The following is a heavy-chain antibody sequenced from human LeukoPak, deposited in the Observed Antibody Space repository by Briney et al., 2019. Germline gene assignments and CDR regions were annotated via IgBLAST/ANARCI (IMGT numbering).Heavy chain of an antibody. CDR2: ISGSGGST. V-gene: IGHV3-23*01. J-gene: IGHJ4*02. CDR1: GFTFSSYV. D-gene: IGHD3-22*01. Sequence: GGSLRLSCAASGFTFSSYVMSWVRQAPGKGLEWVAAISGSGGSTYYADSVKGRFTISRDNSKNTLYLQMNSLRAEDTAVYYCAKTAESYDSSGYWFYFDYWGQGTLVTVSS. CDR3: AKTAESYDSSGYWFYFDY.